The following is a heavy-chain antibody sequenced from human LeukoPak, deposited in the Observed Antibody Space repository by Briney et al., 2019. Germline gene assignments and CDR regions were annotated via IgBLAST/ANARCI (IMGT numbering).Heavy chain of an antibody. V-gene: IGHV3-23*01. CDR3: AKTPVATIRYFDY. CDR1: GFTFSSYA. Sequence: GGSLRLSCAASGFTFSSYAMSWVRQAPGRGLEWVSSISGSGGSTYHADSVKGRFTISRDNSKNTLYLQMNSLRAEDTAVYYCAKTPVATIRYFDYWGQGTLVTVSS. CDR2: ISGSGGST. D-gene: IGHD5-12*01. J-gene: IGHJ4*02.